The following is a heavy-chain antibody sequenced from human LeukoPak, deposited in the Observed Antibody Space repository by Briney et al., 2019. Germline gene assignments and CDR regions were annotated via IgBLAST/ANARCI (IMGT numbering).Heavy chain of an antibody. D-gene: IGHD6-13*01. CDR2: ISGSGGST. J-gene: IGHJ5*02. CDR3: AKSGSSSWDPNWFDP. Sequence: GGCLRLSCAASGFTFSSYAMRWVRQAPGKGLEWVSAISGSGGSTYYADSVKGRFTISRDNSKNTLYLQMNSLRAEDTAVYYCAKSGSSSWDPNWFDPWGQGTLVTVSS. CDR1: GFTFSSYA. V-gene: IGHV3-23*01.